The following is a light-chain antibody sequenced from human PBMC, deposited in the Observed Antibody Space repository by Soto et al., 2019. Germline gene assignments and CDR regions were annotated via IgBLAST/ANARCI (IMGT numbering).Light chain of an antibody. CDR3: QNSQRPPFS. CDR2: DPY. J-gene: IGKJ3*01. V-gene: IGKV1-39*01. Sequence: IQMTQSPPSLSASVGDRVTITCRAGQTISSYLNWYQQKPGKAPKLLIYDPYSLHSGVPSRFGGSGSGTYITPTSSCLQPDDFATYFCQNSQRPPFSFGPGTAVHI. CDR1: QTISSY.